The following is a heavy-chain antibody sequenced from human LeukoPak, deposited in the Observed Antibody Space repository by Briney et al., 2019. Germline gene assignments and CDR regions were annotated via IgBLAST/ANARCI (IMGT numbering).Heavy chain of an antibody. CDR3: ARGDIPDL. V-gene: IGHV4-38-2*01. Sequence: SETLSLTCGVSGYSISSGYYWGWIRQPPGKGLEWIGSIFHSGKTYYNLSLTSRVTISVDTSKNQFSLKLTSVTAADTAVYYRARGDIPDLWGQGTLVTVSS. CDR2: IFHSGKT. D-gene: IGHD2-21*01. CDR1: GYSISSGYY. J-gene: IGHJ4*02.